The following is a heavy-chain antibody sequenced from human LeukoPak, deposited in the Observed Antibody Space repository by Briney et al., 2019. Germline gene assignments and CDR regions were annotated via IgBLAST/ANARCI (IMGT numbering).Heavy chain of an antibody. CDR1: GGTFSSYA. J-gene: IGHJ4*02. CDR3: ARTAAADLSYFDY. CDR2: ITPIFGTA. D-gene: IGHD2-15*01. Sequence: SVKVSCKASGGTFSSYAISWVRQAPGQGLEWMGGITPIFGTANYAQKFQGRVTITADESTSTAYMELSSLRSEDTAVYYCARTAAADLSYFDYWGQGTLVTVSS. V-gene: IGHV1-69*13.